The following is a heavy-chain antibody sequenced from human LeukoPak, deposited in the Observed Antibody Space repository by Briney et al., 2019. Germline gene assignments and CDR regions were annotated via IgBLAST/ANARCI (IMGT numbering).Heavy chain of an antibody. Sequence: PSETLSLTCAVYGGSFSGYYWSWIRQPPGKGLEWIGSIFYSGSTYYTPSLKSRVTISVDTSKNQFSLKLNSMTAADTAVYYCARVNSGSSFDYWGQGTLATVSS. V-gene: IGHV4-34*12. CDR3: ARVNSGSSFDY. J-gene: IGHJ4*02. CDR2: IFYSGST. CDR1: GGSFSGYY. D-gene: IGHD3-10*01.